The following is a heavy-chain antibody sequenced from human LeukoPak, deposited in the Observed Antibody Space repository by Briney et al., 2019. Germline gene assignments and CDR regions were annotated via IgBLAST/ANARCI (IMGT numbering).Heavy chain of an antibody. Sequence: SETLSLTCTVSGGPISNYCWSWIRQSAGKGLEWIGRIYITGSTNYNPSLKSRVSMSLDTSKNQLSLKLSSVTAADTAVYYCARVHYYDNSGYWFFDYWGQGTLVTVSS. D-gene: IGHD3-22*01. V-gene: IGHV4-4*07. CDR2: IYITGST. CDR3: ARVHYYDNSGYWFFDY. J-gene: IGHJ4*02. CDR1: GGPISNYC.